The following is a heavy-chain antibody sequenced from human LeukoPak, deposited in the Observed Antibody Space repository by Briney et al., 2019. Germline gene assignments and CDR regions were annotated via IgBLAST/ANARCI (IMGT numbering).Heavy chain of an antibody. D-gene: IGHD3-10*01. CDR2: IKQYGSEK. CDR3: DRAGNYYGAGSYYDGY. Sequence: GGALILSCAASGFTFISYWMSGVRQAPGKGLEGVANIKQYGSEKYYVDSVKGRFTITRDNAKTSMYLQMKSMSAKDTAVYYCDRAGNYYGAGSYYDGYWGQGTLVTVSS. J-gene: IGHJ4*02. CDR1: GFTFISYW. V-gene: IGHV3-7*03.